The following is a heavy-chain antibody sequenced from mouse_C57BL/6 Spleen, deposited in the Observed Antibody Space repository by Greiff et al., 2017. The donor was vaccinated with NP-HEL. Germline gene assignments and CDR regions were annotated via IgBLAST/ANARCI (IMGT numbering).Heavy chain of an antibody. CDR3: AREDDGSPAY. Sequence: QVQLQQPGAELVRPGTSVKLSCKASGYTFTSYWMHWVKQRPGQGLEWIGVIDPSDSYTNYNQKFKGKATLTVDTSSSTAYMQLSSLTSEDSAVYYCAREDDGSPAYWGQGTLVTVSA. CDR1: GYTFTSYW. D-gene: IGHD1-1*01. J-gene: IGHJ3*01. CDR2: IDPSDSYT. V-gene: IGHV1-59*01.